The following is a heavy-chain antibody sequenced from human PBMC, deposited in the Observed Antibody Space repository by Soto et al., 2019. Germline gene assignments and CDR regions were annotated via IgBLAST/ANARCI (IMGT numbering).Heavy chain of an antibody. V-gene: IGHV3-23*01. D-gene: IGHD3-10*01. CDR2: ISGSGGST. J-gene: IGHJ6*03. Sequence: EVQLLESGGGLVQPGGSLRLSCAASVFTFSSYVMSWVRQAPGKGLEWVSAISGSGGSTYYADSVKGRFTISRDNSKNTLYLQMNRLRAEDTAVYYCAKGAYYYGVGSYHNYYYMDVWGKGTTVTVS. CDR1: VFTFSSYV. CDR3: AKGAYYYGVGSYHNYYYMDV.